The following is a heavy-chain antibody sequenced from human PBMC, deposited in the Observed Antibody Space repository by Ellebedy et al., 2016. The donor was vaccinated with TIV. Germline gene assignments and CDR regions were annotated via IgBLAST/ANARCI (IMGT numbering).Heavy chain of an antibody. D-gene: IGHD3-10*01. J-gene: IGHJ4*02. Sequence: GGSLRLSCAASGLSFNGYTMNWVRQAPGKGLEWVSSISSGSITNYADSVKGRFSISRDNSKNTLFLQMNNLRAEDTAVYYCASGLGHGDWGQGTLVTVSS. V-gene: IGHV3-23*05. CDR1: GLSFNGYT. CDR2: ISSGSIT. CDR3: ASGLGHGD.